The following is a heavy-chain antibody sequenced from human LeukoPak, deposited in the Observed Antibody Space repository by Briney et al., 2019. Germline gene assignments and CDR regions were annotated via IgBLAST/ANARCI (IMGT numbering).Heavy chain of an antibody. V-gene: IGHV3-15*07. CDR2: IKSKTDGGTT. J-gene: IGHJ4*02. D-gene: IGHD3-22*01. Sequence: PGGSLRLSCAASGFTFSNAWMNWVRQAPGKGLEWVGRIKSKTDGGTTDYAAPVKCRFTISKDDSKNTLYLQMNSLNTEDTAVYYCTTAGYYYNSSGYQGYFDYWGQGTLVTVSS. CDR3: TTAGYYYNSSGYQGYFDY. CDR1: GFTFSNAW.